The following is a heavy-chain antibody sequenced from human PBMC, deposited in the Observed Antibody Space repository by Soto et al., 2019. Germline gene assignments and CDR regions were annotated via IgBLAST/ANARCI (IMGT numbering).Heavy chain of an antibody. CDR1: GFTFSSYW. CDR2: IKQDGSEK. Sequence: LRLSCAASGFTFSSYWMSWVRQAPGKGLEWVANIKQDGSEKYYVDSVKGRFTISRDNAKNSLYLQMNSLRAEDTAVYYCAREGWTPVDTAMDDYYYYGMDVWGQGTMVTVSS. D-gene: IGHD5-18*01. CDR3: AREGWTPVDTAMDDYYYYGMDV. J-gene: IGHJ6*02. V-gene: IGHV3-7*01.